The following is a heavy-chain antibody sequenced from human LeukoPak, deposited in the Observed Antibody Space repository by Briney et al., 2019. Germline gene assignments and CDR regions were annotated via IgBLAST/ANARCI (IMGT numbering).Heavy chain of an antibody. CDR3: ARDRYCLMDI. Sequence: PGGSLRLSCAASGSSFSSTWMHWVRQAPGKGLVWVSRIESDGTTTYADSVKGRFTISRDNAKNTVYLQMNSLRAEDTAVYYCARDRYCLMDIWGQGTMVTVSS. CDR1: GSSFSSTW. D-gene: IGHD2/OR15-2a*01. V-gene: IGHV3-74*01. J-gene: IGHJ3*02. CDR2: IESDGTT.